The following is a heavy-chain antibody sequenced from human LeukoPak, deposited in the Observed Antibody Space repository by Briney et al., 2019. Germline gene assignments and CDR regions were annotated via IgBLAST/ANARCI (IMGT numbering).Heavy chain of an antibody. Sequence: PSETLSLTCAVYGGSFSGYYWSWIRQPPGKGLEWIGEINHSGSTNYNPSLKRRVTISVDTSKNQFSLKLSSVTAADTAVYYCARTLIDYGSDWYFDLWGRGTLVTVSS. CDR1: GGSFSGYY. J-gene: IGHJ2*01. D-gene: IGHD4-17*01. CDR3: ARTLIDYGSDWYFDL. CDR2: INHSGST. V-gene: IGHV4-34*01.